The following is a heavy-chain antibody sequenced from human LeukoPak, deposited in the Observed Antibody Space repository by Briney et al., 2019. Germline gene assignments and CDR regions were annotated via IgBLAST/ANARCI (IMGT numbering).Heavy chain of an antibody. CDR3: ARAGVVVTGAWWFDA. Sequence: PSETLSLTCTVSGGSISPYYWSWLRQPPGKGLEWIGYIYYGGSTNYNPSLKSRVTLSVNTSNNQFSLKLSAVTAADTAVYYCARAGVVVTGAWWFDAWGQGTLVTVSS. CDR2: IYYGGST. J-gene: IGHJ5*02. D-gene: IGHD2-21*02. CDR1: GGSISPYY. V-gene: IGHV4-59*01.